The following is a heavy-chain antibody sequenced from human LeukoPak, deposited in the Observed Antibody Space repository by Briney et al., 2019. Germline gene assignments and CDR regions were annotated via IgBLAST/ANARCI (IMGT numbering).Heavy chain of an antibody. CDR3: ARHSEPYYFGSGTYYPFEY. CDR2: MYYSGST. D-gene: IGHD3-10*01. J-gene: IGHJ4*02. Sequence: SETLSLTCTVSGGPISSYYWSWIRQPPGKGLEWIANMYYSGSTDQNPSLKSRVTISVDTSKNQFSLKLSSVTAADTAVYYCARHSEPYYFGSGTYYPFEYWGQGTLVTVSS. V-gene: IGHV4-59*08. CDR1: GGPISSYY.